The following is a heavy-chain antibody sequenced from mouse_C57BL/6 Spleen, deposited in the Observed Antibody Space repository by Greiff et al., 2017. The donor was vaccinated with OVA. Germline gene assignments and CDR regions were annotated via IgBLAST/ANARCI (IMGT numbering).Heavy chain of an antibody. J-gene: IGHJ2*01. V-gene: IGHV1-15*01. D-gene: IGHD2-1*01. Sequence: QVQLQQSGAELVRPGASVTLSCKASGYTFTDYEMHWVKQTHVHGLEWIGAIDPETGGTAYNQKFKGKAILTADKSSSTAYMELRSLTSEDSAVYYCTRWGNYSFDYWGQGTTLTVSS. CDR2: IDPETGGT. CDR3: TRWGNYSFDY. CDR1: GYTFTDYE.